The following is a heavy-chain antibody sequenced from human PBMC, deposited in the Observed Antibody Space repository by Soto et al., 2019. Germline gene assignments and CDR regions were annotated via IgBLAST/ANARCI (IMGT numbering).Heavy chain of an antibody. CDR2: IYYSGST. Sequence: SETLSLTCTVSGGSISSSSYYWGWIRQPPGKGLEWIGSIYYSGSTYYNPSLKSRVTISVDTSKNQFSLKLSSVTAADTAVYYCARLHPDLYDILTGYTYYFDYWGQGTLVTVSS. V-gene: IGHV4-39*01. CDR3: ARLHPDLYDILTGYTYYFDY. CDR1: GGSISSSSYY. D-gene: IGHD3-9*01. J-gene: IGHJ4*02.